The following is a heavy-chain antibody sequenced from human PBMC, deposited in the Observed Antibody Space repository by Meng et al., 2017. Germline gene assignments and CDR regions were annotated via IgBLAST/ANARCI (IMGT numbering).Heavy chain of an antibody. CDR2: IYHSGST. Sequence: QGQLQETGPGLGKPSGNLSLTCAVSGGSISSSNWWSWVRQPPGKGLEWIGEIYHSGSTNYNPSLKSRVTISVDKSKNQFSLKLSSVTAADTAVYYCARVVAATTLFLDYWGQGTLVTVSS. D-gene: IGHD2-15*01. CDR1: GGSISSSNW. CDR3: ARVVAATTLFLDY. V-gene: IGHV4-4*02. J-gene: IGHJ4*02.